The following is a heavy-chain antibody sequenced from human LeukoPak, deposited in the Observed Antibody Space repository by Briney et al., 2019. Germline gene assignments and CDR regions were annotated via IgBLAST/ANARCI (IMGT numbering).Heavy chain of an antibody. V-gene: IGHV3-66*01. CDR2: IYGGGST. D-gene: IGHD2-15*01. Sequence: PGGSLRLSCAASGFTVSSNYMSGVRQAPGKGLEWVSVIYGGGSTFHADSVQGRFAISRDNSKNMLYLHMNTLRVEDTAVYYCAREGKEPGSGYFDLWGRGTVVTVSS. CDR1: GFTVSSNY. J-gene: IGHJ2*01. CDR3: AREGKEPGSGYFDL.